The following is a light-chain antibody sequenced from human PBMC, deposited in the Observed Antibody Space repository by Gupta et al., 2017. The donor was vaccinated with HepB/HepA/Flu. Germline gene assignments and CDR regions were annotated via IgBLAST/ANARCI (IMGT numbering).Light chain of an antibody. CDR3: QQYSSYPRT. CDR2: TAS. V-gene: IGKV1-5*03. J-gene: IGKJ1*01. CDR1: QSISSW. Sequence: DIQMTQSPSTLSASVGDRVTITCRASQSISSWLVWYQQKPGKAPKVLIYTASSLESGVPSRFSGSGSGTEFTLTISSLQPDDFATYYCQQYSSYPRTFGQGTKLEIK.